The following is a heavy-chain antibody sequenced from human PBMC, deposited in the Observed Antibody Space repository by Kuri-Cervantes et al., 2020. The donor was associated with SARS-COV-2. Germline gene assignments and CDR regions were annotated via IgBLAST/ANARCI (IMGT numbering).Heavy chain of an antibody. Sequence: GSLRLSCDASGIPIRSHAMHWVRQAPGKGLEWIGEINHSGSTNYNPSLKSRVTISVDTSKNQFSLKLSSVTAADTAVYYCARGRVLDYWGQGTLVTVSS. CDR1: GIPIRSHA. CDR2: INHSGST. CDR3: ARGRVLDY. J-gene: IGHJ4*02. V-gene: IGHV4-34*01.